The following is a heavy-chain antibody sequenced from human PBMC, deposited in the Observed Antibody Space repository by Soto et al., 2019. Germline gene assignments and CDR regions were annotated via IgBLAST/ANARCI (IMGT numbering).Heavy chain of an antibody. CDR3: ARGLPYIVVVPAAIRSWFDP. CDR1: GGSFSGYY. D-gene: IGHD2-2*02. CDR2: INHSGST. V-gene: IGHV4-34*01. Sequence: SETLSLTCAVYGGSFSGYYWSWIRQPPGKGLEWIGEINHSGSTNYNPSLKSRVTISVDTSKNQFSLKLSSVTAADTAVYYCARGLPYIVVVPAAIRSWFDPWGQGTLVTVSS. J-gene: IGHJ5*02.